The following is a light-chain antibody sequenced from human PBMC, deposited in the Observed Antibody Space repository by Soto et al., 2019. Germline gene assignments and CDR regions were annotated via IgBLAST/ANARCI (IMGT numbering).Light chain of an antibody. CDR1: SSDVGDYDY. CDR3: SSYRSSNTLL. V-gene: IGLV2-14*01. CDR2: EVS. J-gene: IGLJ2*01. Sequence: QSVLTQPASVSGSPGQSITISCIGTSSDVGDYDYVSWYQQYAGKAPKMMIYEVSNRPSGVSNRFSGSKSGNTASLTISGLQAEDEADYYCSSYRSSNTLLFGGGTKLTVL.